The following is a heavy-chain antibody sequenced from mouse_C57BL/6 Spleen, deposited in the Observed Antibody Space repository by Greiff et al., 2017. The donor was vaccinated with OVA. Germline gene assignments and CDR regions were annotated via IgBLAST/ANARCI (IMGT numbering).Heavy chain of an antibody. CDR1: GYAFSSSW. V-gene: IGHV1-82*01. J-gene: IGHJ2*01. D-gene: IGHD1-1*01. Sequence: VMLVESGPELVKPGASVKISCKASGYAFSSSWMNWVKQRPGKGLEWIGRIYPGDGDTNYNGKFKGKATLTADKSSSTAYMQLSSLTSEDSAVYFCARSSITTVVADYWGQGTTLTVSS. CDR3: ARSSITTVVADY. CDR2: IYPGDGDT.